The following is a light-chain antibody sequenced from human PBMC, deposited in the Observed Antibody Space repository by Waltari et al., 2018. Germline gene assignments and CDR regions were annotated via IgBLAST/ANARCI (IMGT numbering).Light chain of an antibody. V-gene: IGKV1-39*01. Sequence: DIQVTQSPSSLSASVGDRVTITCRTSQNINIYLNWYQHKVGKAPKLLLYAASNLQSGIPSKFSGTGSGTDVTLTISSLQPEDVATYYCQESYSNPWTFGQGTKVEIK. CDR3: QESYSNPWT. J-gene: IGKJ1*01. CDR1: QNINIY. CDR2: AAS.